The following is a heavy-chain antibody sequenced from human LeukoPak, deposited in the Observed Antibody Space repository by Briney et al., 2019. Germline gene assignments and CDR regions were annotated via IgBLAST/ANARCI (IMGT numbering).Heavy chain of an antibody. V-gene: IGHV4-4*07. Sequence: SETLSLTCTVSGGSISSYYWSWIRQPAGKGLEWIGCIYTSRSTNYNPSLKSRVTMSVDTSKNQFSLKLSSVTAADTAVYYCARHRGPPRGVAARRVMGYMDVWGKGTTVTVSS. D-gene: IGHD6-6*01. CDR2: IYTSRST. CDR1: GGSISSYY. CDR3: ARHRGPPRGVAARRVMGYMDV. J-gene: IGHJ6*03.